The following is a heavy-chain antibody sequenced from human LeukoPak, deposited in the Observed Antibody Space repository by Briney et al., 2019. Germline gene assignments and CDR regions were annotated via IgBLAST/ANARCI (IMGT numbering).Heavy chain of an antibody. D-gene: IGHD3-10*01. J-gene: IGHJ6*03. CDR2: INPNSGGT. V-gene: IGHV1-2*02. Sequence: ASVKVSCKASGYTFTGYYMHWVRQAPGQGLEWMGWINPNSGGTNYAQKLQGRVTMTRDTSISTAYMELSRLRSDDTAVYYCATSGGDYYYYSLDVWGKGTPVTISS. CDR3: ATSGGDYYYYSLDV. CDR1: GYTFTGYY.